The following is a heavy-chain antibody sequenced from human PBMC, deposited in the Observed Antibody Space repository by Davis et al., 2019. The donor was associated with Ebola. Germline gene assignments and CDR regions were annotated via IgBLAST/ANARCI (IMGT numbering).Heavy chain of an antibody. CDR3: VRGGSATAY. CDR2: ISGSGGDP. D-gene: IGHD2-15*01. J-gene: IGHJ1*01. Sequence: PGGSLRLSCAGSGFTFSTYAMTWVRQAPGKGQEWVSRISGSGGDPHYADSVKGRFTISRDNSKNTLYLQMNSLRAEDTAVFYCVRGGSATAYWGQGTPVTVSS. CDR1: GFTFSTYA. V-gene: IGHV3-23*01.